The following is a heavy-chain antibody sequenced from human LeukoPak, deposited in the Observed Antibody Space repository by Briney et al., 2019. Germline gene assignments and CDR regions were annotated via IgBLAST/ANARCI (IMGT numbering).Heavy chain of an antibody. CDR1: GFTFSSYS. D-gene: IGHD5-24*01. V-gene: IGHV3-48*02. CDR3: ARKVEMATSYFDY. J-gene: IGHJ4*02. Sequence: GGSLRLSCAASGFTFSSYSMNWVRQAPGKGLEWVSYISNSSSTIYYAGSVKGRFTISRDNAKNSLYLQMNSLRDEDTAVYYCARKVEMATSYFDYWGQGTLVTVSS. CDR2: ISNSSSTI.